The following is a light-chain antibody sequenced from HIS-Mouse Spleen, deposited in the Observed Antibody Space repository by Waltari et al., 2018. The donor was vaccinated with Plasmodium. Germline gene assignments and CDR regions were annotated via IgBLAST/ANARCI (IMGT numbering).Light chain of an antibody. Sequence: DIQMTQSPSSLSASVGDRVTITCRASQSISIYLNWYQQKPGKAPKLLIYAASSLQSGVPSRCSGSGSGTDFTLTISSLQPEDFATYYCQQSYSTWTFGQGTKVEIK. CDR3: QQSYSTWT. CDR1: QSISIY. V-gene: IGKV1-39*01. J-gene: IGKJ1*01. CDR2: AAS.